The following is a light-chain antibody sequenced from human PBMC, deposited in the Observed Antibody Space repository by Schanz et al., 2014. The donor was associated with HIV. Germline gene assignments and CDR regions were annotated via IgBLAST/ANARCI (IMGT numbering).Light chain of an antibody. V-gene: IGLV6-57*03. J-gene: IGLJ2*01. Sequence: FMLTQPPSVSESPGKTVTISCTRSSGSISSAYVQWYQHRPGSAPITLIYESDQRHSGVPARFSASIDSSSNSATLSISGLKTEDEADYYCQSYDSTNPGIFGGGTKLTVL. CDR1: SGSISSAY. CDR2: ESD. CDR3: QSYDSTNPGI.